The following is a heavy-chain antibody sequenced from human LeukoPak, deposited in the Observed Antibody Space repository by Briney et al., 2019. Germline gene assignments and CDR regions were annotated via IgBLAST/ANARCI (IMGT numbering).Heavy chain of an antibody. CDR3: ASRVSSTSFFYYYGMDV. CDR1: GGTFSSYA. D-gene: IGHD2-2*01. CDR2: IIPLFYKA. Sequence: SVKVSCKASGGTFSSYAISWLRQAPGPGLEWMGVIIPLFYKAHYAQKIPGRVPISADESTSLASMELSSLRSEDTAVYYCASRVSSTSFFYYYGMDVWGQGTTVTVSS. V-gene: IGHV1-69*13. J-gene: IGHJ6*02.